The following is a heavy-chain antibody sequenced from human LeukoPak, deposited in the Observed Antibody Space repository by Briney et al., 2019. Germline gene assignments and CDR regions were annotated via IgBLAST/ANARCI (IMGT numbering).Heavy chain of an antibody. V-gene: IGHV1-18*01. CDR1: GYTFTSYG. CDR3: ARDQHRLDDFWSGYPPTPFDY. CDR2: ISAYNGNT. Sequence: ASVKVSRKASGYTFTSYGISWVRQAPGQGLEWMGWISAYNGNTNYAQKLQGRVTMTTDTSTSTAYMELRSLRSDDTAVYYCARDQHRLDDFWSGYPPTPFDYWGQGTLVTVSS. J-gene: IGHJ4*02. D-gene: IGHD3-3*01.